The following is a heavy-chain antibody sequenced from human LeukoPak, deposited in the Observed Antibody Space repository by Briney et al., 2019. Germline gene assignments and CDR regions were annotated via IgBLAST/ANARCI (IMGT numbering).Heavy chain of an antibody. Sequence: ASVNVSCKASGYPFTSYYINWVRQAPGQGREWMGWISAYNGDTNYAQNLQGRVTMTTDTSTDTAYMELRSLRSDDTAVYYCARDGLSYTNPNNWFDPWGQGTLVTVSS. V-gene: IGHV1-18*01. CDR3: ARDGLSYTNPNNWFDP. J-gene: IGHJ5*02. CDR2: ISAYNGDT. CDR1: GYPFTSYY. D-gene: IGHD2-2*02.